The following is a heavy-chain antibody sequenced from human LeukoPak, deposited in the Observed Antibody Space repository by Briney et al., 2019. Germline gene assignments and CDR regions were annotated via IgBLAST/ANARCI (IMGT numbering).Heavy chain of an antibody. V-gene: IGHV4-59*01. Sequence: SETLSLTCTVSGGSISPYFWSWIRQPPGKGLEWIGYISYTGSTNYNPSLKSRVTISVDTSKNQFSLQLTSVTAADTAVYYCARDDYRGVTNFDPWGQGTLVAVSS. D-gene: IGHD3-10*01. CDR1: GGSISPYF. CDR3: ARDDYRGVTNFDP. J-gene: IGHJ5*02. CDR2: ISYTGST.